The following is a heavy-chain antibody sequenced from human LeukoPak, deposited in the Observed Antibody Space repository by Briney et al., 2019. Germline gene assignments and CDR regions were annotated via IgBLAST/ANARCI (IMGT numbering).Heavy chain of an antibody. CDR1: GFTFSTYW. CDR3: ARDPFGSGSY. V-gene: IGHV3-74*01. D-gene: IGHD3-10*01. CDR2: ISSDGSST. Sequence: GGSLRLSCAASGFTFSTYWMHWVRQAPGKGLVWVSRISSDGSSTRYADSVKGRFTISRDNAKNTLYLQMNSLRVEDTAVYYCARDPFGSGSYWGQGTLVTVSS. J-gene: IGHJ4*02.